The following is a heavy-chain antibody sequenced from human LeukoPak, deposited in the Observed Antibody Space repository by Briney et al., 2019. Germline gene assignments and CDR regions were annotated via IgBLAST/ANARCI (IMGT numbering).Heavy chain of an antibody. D-gene: IGHD5-18*01. J-gene: IGHJ4*02. V-gene: IGHV3-30*01. CDR1: GFTFSSYA. CDR2: ISYDGSNK. CDR3: ARGDAYSYGYLSFYFDY. Sequence: PGRSLRLSCAASGFTFSSYAMHWVRQAPGKGLEWVAVISYDGSNKYYADSVKGRFTISRDNSKNTPYMQLNSLRAEDTAVYYCARGDAYSYGYLSFYFDYWGQGTLVTVSS.